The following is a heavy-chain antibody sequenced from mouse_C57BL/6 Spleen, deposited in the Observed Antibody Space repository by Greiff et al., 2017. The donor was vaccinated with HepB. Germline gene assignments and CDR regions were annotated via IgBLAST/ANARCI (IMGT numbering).Heavy chain of an antibody. J-gene: IGHJ2*01. CDR2: IYPGSGST. V-gene: IGHV1-55*01. CDR1: GYTFTSYW. CDR3: ARSGAWNGSKIFDY. Sequence: QVQLQQPGAELVKPGASVKMSCKASGYTFTSYWITWVKQRPGQGLEWIGDIYPGSGSTNYNEKFKSKATLTVDTSSSTAYMQLSSLTSEDSAVYYCARSGAWNGSKIFDYWGQGTTLTVSS. D-gene: IGHD1-1*01.